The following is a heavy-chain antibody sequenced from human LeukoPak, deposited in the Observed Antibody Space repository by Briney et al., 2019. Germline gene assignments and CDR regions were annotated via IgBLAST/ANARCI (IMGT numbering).Heavy chain of an antibody. D-gene: IGHD3-10*01. Sequence: GGSLRLSCAASGFTFSSYGMHWVRQAPGKGLEWVAVISYDGSNTYYADSVKGRFTISRDNSKNMLYLQMNSLRAEDTAVYYCAKPYCYGSRSYMDYWGPGTLVTVSS. CDR3: AKPYCYGSRSYMDY. CDR2: ISYDGSNT. J-gene: IGHJ4*02. CDR1: GFTFSSYG. V-gene: IGHV3-30*18.